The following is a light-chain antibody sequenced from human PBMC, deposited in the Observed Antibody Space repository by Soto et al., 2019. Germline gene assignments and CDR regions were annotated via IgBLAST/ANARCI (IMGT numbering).Light chain of an antibody. V-gene: IGKV3-15*01. J-gene: IGKJ1*01. CDR3: QQYNNWPAT. CDR2: GAS. CDR1: QSVNSN. Sequence: EIVMTQSPATLSVSPGERATLSCRASQSVNSNLACYQQKPGQAPRLLIYGASTRSTASPARFSDGGSGTECTLTIRSLQSEDFAVYYCQQYNNWPATFGQGTKVEIK.